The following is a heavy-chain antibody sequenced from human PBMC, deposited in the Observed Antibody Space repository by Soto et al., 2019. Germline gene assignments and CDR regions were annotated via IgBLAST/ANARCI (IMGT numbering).Heavy chain of an antibody. V-gene: IGHV4-34*01. CDR3: ARHATRSYDY. CDR1: GGSFSGYY. Sequence: ETLSLTCAVYGGSFSGYYWSWIRQPPGKGLEWIGEINHSGSTNYNPPLKSRVTISVDTSKNQFSLKLSSVTAADTAVYYCARHATRSYDYWGQGTLVTVSS. CDR2: INHSGST. J-gene: IGHJ4*02.